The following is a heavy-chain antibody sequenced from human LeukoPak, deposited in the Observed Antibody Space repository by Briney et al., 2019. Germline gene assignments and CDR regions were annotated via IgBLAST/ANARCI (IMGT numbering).Heavy chain of an antibody. D-gene: IGHD6-19*01. Sequence: PGGSLSLSCEASGFRFGHFAMGWVRQAPGKGPMWLSTIRGSAEDTYYADSMKGRVIISRDNTRGTVYLEMKNLRVEDTAMYYCVKGIFATGWSNAFDFWGQGTMVVVS. V-gene: IGHV3-23*01. CDR1: GFRFGHFA. CDR3: VKGIFATGWSNAFDF. CDR2: IRGSAEDT. J-gene: IGHJ3*01.